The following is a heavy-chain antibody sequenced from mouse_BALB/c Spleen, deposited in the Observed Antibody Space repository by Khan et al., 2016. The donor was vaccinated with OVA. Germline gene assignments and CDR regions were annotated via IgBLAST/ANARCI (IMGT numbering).Heavy chain of an antibody. J-gene: IGHJ4*01. D-gene: IGHD2-10*01. CDR3: ARPPYFSYVMVY. CDR1: GYTFTNYG. CDR2: INTNTGEP. Sequence: QVQLKQSGPELKKPGETVKISCKASGYTFTNYGLNWVKQAPGKGLQWMGWINTNTGEPTYAVDFKGRFAFSLETSASTAYLQINNLKNEDTATYFWARPPYFSYVMVYWGQGTSVTVSS. V-gene: IGHV9-3-1*01.